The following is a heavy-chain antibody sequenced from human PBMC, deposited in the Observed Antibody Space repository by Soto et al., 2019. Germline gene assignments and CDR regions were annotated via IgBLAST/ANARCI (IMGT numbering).Heavy chain of an antibody. Sequence: VQLVESGGGLVKPGGSLRLSCAASGFSSGFSFSNTWMNWVRQAPGKGPEWVGRIKSKLNGGTTEYAAPVKGRFTISRDDSKSTLYLEMNSLKAEDTAVYYCTTARGDYRPVDPWGQGTLVTVSS. J-gene: IGHJ5*02. V-gene: IGHV3-15*05. CDR1: GFSSGFSFSNTW. CDR2: IKSKLNGGTT. CDR3: TTARGDYRPVDP. D-gene: IGHD4-17*01.